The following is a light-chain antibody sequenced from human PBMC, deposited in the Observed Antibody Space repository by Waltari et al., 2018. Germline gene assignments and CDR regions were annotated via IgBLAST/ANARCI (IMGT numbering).Light chain of an antibody. Sequence: PGQSITTSCTGTSSDVGGYNYVSWYQQHPGKAPRLMIYDVSKRPSGVSNRFSCSKSGNTASLTISGLQAEDEADYYGCSYAGSTTFLVFGGGTKLTVL. CDR1: SSDVGGYNY. V-gene: IGLV2-23*02. J-gene: IGLJ2*01. CDR2: DVS. CDR3: CSYAGSTTFLV.